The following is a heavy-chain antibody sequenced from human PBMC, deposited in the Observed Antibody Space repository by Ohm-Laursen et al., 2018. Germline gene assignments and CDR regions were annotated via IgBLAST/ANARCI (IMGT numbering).Heavy chain of an antibody. CDR2: ISWSSGSI. V-gene: IGHV3-9*01. Sequence: SLRLSCAASGFTFADYAMHWVRQPPGKGLEWVSGISWSSGSIGYADSVKGRFAVSRDNAKNSLYLQMNSLRPEDTALYYCSKANSIAALHFDSWGQGTLVTVSS. CDR3: SKANSIAALHFDS. D-gene: IGHD6-6*01. J-gene: IGHJ4*02. CDR1: GFTFADYA.